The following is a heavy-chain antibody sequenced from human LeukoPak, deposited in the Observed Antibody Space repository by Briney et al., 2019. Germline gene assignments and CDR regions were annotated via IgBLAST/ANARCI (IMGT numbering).Heavy chain of an antibody. CDR1: GLTFSNFK. CDR3: ASWAGNTQSDSWSGPFDY. J-gene: IGHJ4*02. D-gene: IGHD3-3*01. Sequence: GGSLRLSCAVSGLTFSNFKMNWVRQAPGKGLEWVSYISDSGRSTFYADSVKGRFTMSRDNAKNSLYLQMSSLRVEDTAVYYCASWAGNTQSDSWSGPFDYWGQGTLVTVSS. V-gene: IGHV3-48*03. CDR2: ISDSGRST.